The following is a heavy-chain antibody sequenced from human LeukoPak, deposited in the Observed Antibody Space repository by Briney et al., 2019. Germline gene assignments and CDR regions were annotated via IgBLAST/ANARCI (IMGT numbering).Heavy chain of an antibody. D-gene: IGHD3-22*01. J-gene: IGHJ4*02. V-gene: IGHV3-33*01. CDR1: GFPFSSYS. Sequence: GGSLRLSCAVFGFPFSSYSMHWVRQAPGKGLEWVAVIWSDGSHQYYVDSVKGRFTISKDNSKNTLYLQMDSLRAEDTAVYYCVRENDSNGYYFYWGQGTLVTVSS. CDR3: VRENDSNGYYFY. CDR2: IWSDGSHQ.